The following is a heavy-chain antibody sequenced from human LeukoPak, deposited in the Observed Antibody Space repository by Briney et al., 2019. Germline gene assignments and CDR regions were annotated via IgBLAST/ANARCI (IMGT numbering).Heavy chain of an antibody. V-gene: IGHV3-66*02. CDR2: IYSGGST. CDR3: VRDLGDSPDY. CDR1: GFTVSNNY. J-gene: IGHJ4*02. D-gene: IGHD3-22*01. Sequence: PGGSLRLSCAASGFTVSNNYMSWVRQAPGKGLEWVSVIYSGGSTYYADFVKGRFTISKDNSKNTLYLQMNSLRAEDTAVYYCVRDLGDSPDYWGQGTLVTVSS.